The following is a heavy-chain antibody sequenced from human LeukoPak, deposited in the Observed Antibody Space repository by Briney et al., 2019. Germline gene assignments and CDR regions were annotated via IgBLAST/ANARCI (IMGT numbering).Heavy chain of an antibody. V-gene: IGHV3-30*03. J-gene: IGHJ4*02. CDR1: GFTFSSYG. Sequence: GGSLKLSCTASGFTFSSYGMHWVRQAPGKGLEWVAVISYDGSNKYYADSVKGRFTISRDNSKNTLYVQMNSLRAEDTAVYYCARDPAKFWSGHDYWGQGTLVTVSS. CDR2: ISYDGSNK. CDR3: ARDPAKFWSGHDY. D-gene: IGHD3-3*01.